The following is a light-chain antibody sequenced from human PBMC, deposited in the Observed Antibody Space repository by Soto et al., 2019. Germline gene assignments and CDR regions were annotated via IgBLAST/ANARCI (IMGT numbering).Light chain of an antibody. V-gene: IGLV1-40*01. J-gene: IGLJ1*01. Sequence: QSVLTQPPSVSGAPGQRVTISGTGSNSNIGAGYDVHWYQLLPGTAPKLLIYGNSNRPSGVPDRFSGSKSGTSASLAITGLQAEDEADYYCQSYDTSLSALYVFGTGTKLTVL. CDR1: NSNIGAGYD. CDR3: QSYDTSLSALYV. CDR2: GNS.